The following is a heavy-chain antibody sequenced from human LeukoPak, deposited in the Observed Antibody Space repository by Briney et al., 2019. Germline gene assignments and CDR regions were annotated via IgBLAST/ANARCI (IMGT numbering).Heavy chain of an antibody. CDR1: GFTFSSYP. CDR3: ARDLRYASETNYGMDV. D-gene: IGHD3-10*01. V-gene: IGHV3-30-3*01. J-gene: IGHJ6*02. CDR2: ISYDESNK. Sequence: GGSLRLSCAPSGFTFSSYPMHWVRQAPGKGLEWVAVISYDESNKYYADSVMGRFTISRDNSKNTLYLQMNSLRAEDTAVYYRARDLRYASETNYGMDVWGQGTTVTVFS.